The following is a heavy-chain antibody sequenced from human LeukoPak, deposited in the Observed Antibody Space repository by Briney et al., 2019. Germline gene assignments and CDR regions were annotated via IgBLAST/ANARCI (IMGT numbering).Heavy chain of an antibody. V-gene: IGHV3-30-3*01. J-gene: IGHJ6*02. CDR1: GFTFSSYA. CDR3: ARDIVVVPAAIPSWHYYYGMDV. Sequence: GRSLRLSCAASGFTFSSYAMHWVRQAPGKGLEWVAVISYDGSNKYYADSVKGRFTISRDNSKNTLYLQMNSLRAEDTAVYYCARDIVVVPAAIPSWHYYYGMDVWGQGTTVTVSS. CDR2: ISYDGSNK. D-gene: IGHD2-2*01.